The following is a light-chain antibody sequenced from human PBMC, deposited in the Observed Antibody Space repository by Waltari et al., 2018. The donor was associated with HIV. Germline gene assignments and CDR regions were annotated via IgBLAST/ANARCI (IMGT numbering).Light chain of an antibody. J-gene: IGKJ2*01. CDR1: QSVLYNSNNKNY. CDR3: QQYYSTPYT. CDR2: WSS. V-gene: IGKV4-1*01. Sequence: DIVMTQSPDSLPVSLGERATINCKSSQSVLYNSNNKNYFAWYQQRPGQLPNLLIYWSSTRASGVPDRFRGNGSGTDFTLTISSLQAEDVAVYYCQQYYSTPYTFGQGTKVEI.